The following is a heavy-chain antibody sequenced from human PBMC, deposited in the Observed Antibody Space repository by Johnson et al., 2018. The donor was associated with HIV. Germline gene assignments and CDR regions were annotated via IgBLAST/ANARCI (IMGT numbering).Heavy chain of an antibody. Sequence: QVQLVESGGGLVKPGGSLRLSCAASGFTFSDYYMNWIRQAPGPGLAWVSYISSSGSTIYYAESVKGRFTISRDNAKNSLYLQMNSLRAEDTAVYYCARGGSYLTLDDAFDIWGQGTMVTVSS. CDR3: ARGGSYLTLDDAFDI. CDR1: GFTFSDYY. V-gene: IGHV3-11*04. CDR2: ISSSGSTI. J-gene: IGHJ3*02. D-gene: IGHD1-26*01.